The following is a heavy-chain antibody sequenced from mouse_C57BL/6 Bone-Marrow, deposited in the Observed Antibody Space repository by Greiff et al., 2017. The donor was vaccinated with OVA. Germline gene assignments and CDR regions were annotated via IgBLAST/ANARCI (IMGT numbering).Heavy chain of an antibody. J-gene: IGHJ4*01. Sequence: EVQRVESGEGLVKPGGSLKLSCAASGFTFSSYAMSWVRQTPEKRLAWVAYISSGGDYIYYAYTVKCRFTISRDNARNTLKLQMSTLKSEDTAMYYCTSVDWDSMDYWGQGTSLTVSS. CDR3: TSVDWDSMDY. CDR2: ISSGGDYI. V-gene: IGHV5-9-1*02. CDR1: GFTFSSYA. D-gene: IGHD4-1*01.